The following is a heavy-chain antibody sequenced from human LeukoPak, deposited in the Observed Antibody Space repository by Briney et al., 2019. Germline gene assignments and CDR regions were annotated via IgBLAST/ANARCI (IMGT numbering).Heavy chain of an antibody. CDR2: ISDNGDKT. D-gene: IGHD3-9*01. CDR1: GFIFSNYA. CDR3: AKPRDILTGYYNY. J-gene: IGHJ4*02. V-gene: IGHV3-23*01. Sequence: GGSLRLSCAASGFIFSNYAMSWVRQTPGKGLEWVSAISDNGDKTYYTESVKGRFSISRDNSKKTLYLQVNSLRAEDTAEYYCAKPRDILTGYYNYWGQGTLVTVSS.